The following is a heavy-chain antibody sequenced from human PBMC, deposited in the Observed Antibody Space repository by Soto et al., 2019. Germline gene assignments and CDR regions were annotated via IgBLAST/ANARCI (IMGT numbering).Heavy chain of an antibody. V-gene: IGHV5-51*01. D-gene: IGHD3-3*01. CDR2: IYPGDSDT. J-gene: IGHJ5*02. CDR1: GYSFTSYW. CDR3: ARMYYDFWSGSLKNWFDP. Sequence: GESLKISCKGSGYSFTSYWIGWVRQMPGKGLEWMGIIYPGDSDTRYSPSFQGQVTISADKSISTAYLQWSSLKASDTAMYYCARMYYDFWSGSLKNWFDPWGQGTLVTVSS.